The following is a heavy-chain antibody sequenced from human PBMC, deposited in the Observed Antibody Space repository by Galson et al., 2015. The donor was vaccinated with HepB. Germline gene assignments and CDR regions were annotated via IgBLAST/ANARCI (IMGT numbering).Heavy chain of an antibody. J-gene: IGHJ6*03. D-gene: IGHD3-10*01. CDR3: ARQGLMVQGVISLYYYYYMDV. CDR2: INPNSGGT. Sequence: SVKVSCKASGYTFTGYYMHWVRQAPGQGLEWMGRINPNSGGTNYAQKFQGRVTMTRDTSISTAYMELSRLRSDDTAVYYCARQGLMVQGVISLYYYYYMDVWGKGTTVTVSS. CDR1: GYTFTGYY. V-gene: IGHV1-2*06.